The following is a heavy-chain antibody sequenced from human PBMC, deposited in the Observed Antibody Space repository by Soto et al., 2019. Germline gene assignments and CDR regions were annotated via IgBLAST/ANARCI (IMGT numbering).Heavy chain of an antibody. CDR1: GDKVSGYW. Sequence: KSSGEGRGDKVSGYWIGSLRQLHWKGLEWIGIIYPGDSDTRYSPSFQGHVTITVDKSTNTAYLQWNTLRASDTAMYYCARIIGYCRNNDCYWTFDIWGQGTTVTVPS. D-gene: IGHD2-2*03. CDR3: ARIIGYCRNNDCYWTFDI. J-gene: IGHJ3*02. CDR2: IYPGDSDT. V-gene: IGHV5-51*01.